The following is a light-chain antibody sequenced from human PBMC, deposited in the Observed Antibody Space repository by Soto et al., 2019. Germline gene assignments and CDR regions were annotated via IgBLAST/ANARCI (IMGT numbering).Light chain of an antibody. CDR3: QNYNNWPPAT. CDR2: GAS. J-gene: IGKJ1*01. CDR1: QSISRN. Sequence: IVMTQSPATLSVSPGGSATLSCRASQSISRNLAWYQQKPGQAPRLLIYGASTRATGVPARFSGTGAGTEFTLTISSLQSEDFAVYYCQNYNNWPPATVGQGTKVEIK. V-gene: IGKV3-15*01.